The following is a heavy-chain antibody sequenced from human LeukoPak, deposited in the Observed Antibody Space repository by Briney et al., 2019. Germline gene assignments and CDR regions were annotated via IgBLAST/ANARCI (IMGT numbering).Heavy chain of an antibody. J-gene: IGHJ4*02. CDR1: GFTVTSNH. D-gene: IGHD6-6*01. CDR3: ARDSSSHYFDY. CDR2: IYTGGTT. Sequence: GGSLRLSCAASGFTVTSNHMNWVRQAPGKGLEWVSIIYTGGTTHYADSLKGRITISRDDSRNTLYLQMNSLRAEDTAVYYCARDSSSHYFDYWGQGTLVTVSS. V-gene: IGHV3-66*01.